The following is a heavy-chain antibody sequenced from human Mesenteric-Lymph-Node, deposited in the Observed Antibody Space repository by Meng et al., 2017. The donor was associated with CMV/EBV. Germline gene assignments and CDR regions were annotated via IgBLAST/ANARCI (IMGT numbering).Heavy chain of an antibody. J-gene: IGHJ4*02. CDR3: ARSLRVNFGFYSDY. Sequence: SETLSLTCTVSGGSISSSSYYWGRIRQPPGKGLEWIGSIYYSGSTYYNPSLKSRVTISVDTSKNQFSLKLSSVTAADTAVYFCARSLRVNFGFYSDYWGQGTLVTV. V-gene: IGHV4-39*01. D-gene: IGHD2-21*01. CDR1: GGSISSSSYY. CDR2: IYYSGST.